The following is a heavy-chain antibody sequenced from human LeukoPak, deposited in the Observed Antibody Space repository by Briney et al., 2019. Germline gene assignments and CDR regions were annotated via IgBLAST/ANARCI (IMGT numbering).Heavy chain of an antibody. V-gene: IGHV4-39*07. D-gene: IGHD4-17*01. CDR2: INHSGST. CDR1: GGSLSSSSYY. Sequence: SETLSLTCTVSGGSLSSSSYYWGWIRQPPGKGLEWIGEINHSGSTNYNPSLKSRVTISVDTSKNQFSLKLSSVTAADTAVYYCARGPPRKYGDYGLTDYWGQGTLVTVSS. CDR3: ARGPPRKYGDYGLTDY. J-gene: IGHJ4*02.